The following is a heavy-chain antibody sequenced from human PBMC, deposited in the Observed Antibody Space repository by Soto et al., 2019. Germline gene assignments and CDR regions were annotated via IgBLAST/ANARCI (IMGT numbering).Heavy chain of an antibody. V-gene: IGHV3-23*01. CDR2: ISGSGGST. CDR3: AKDPSMIATAIPEVAY. D-gene: IGHD2-2*02. Sequence: EVQLLESGGGLVQPGGSLRLSCAASGFTFSSYAMSSVRQAPGKGLEWVSAISGSGGSTYYADSVKGRFTISRDNSKNTLYLQMNSLRAEDTAVYYCAKDPSMIATAIPEVAYWGQGTLVTVSS. J-gene: IGHJ4*02. CDR1: GFTFSSYA.